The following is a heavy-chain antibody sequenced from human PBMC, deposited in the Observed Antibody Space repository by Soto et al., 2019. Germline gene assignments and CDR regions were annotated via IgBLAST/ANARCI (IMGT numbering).Heavy chain of an antibody. CDR1: GYTFTGYY. D-gene: IGHD3-10*01. V-gene: IGHV1-2*04. Sequence: ASVKVSCKASGYTFTGYYMHWVRQAPGQGLEWMGWINPNSGGTNYAQKFQGWVTMTRDTSISTAYMELSRLRSDDTAVYYCARDTYGSGSFLPYFDYWGQGTLVTVSS. CDR2: INPNSGGT. CDR3: ARDTYGSGSFLPYFDY. J-gene: IGHJ4*02.